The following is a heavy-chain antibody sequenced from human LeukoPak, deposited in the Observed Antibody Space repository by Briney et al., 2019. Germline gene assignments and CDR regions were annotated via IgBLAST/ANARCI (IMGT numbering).Heavy chain of an antibody. CDR3: ARRGGAIAAAGTAGFDY. CDR1: GGSFSGYY. D-gene: IGHD6-13*01. V-gene: IGHV4-34*01. CDR2: INHSGST. J-gene: IGHJ4*02. Sequence: PSETLSLTCAVYGGSFSGYYWSWIRQPPGKGLEWIGEINHSGSTYYNPSLKSRVTISVDTSKNQFSLKLSSVTAADTAVYYCARRGGAIAAAGTAGFDYWGQGTLVTVSS.